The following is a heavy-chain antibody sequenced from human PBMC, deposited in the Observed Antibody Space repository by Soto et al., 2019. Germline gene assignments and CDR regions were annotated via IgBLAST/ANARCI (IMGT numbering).Heavy chain of an antibody. V-gene: IGHV4-39*01. Sequence: ASETLSLTCSVSGYSVTSSDYYWAWIRQPPGKGLEWIGSMFYSGLTYYNPSLKSRVTLSVDTSKNQFSVRLNSVTAADTALYYCAQSLVYYDSYERSGYAFHSWGQGAPVTVSS. J-gene: IGHJ4*02. CDR1: GYSVTSSDYY. CDR3: AQSLVYYDSYERSGYAFHS. CDR2: MFYSGLT. D-gene: IGHD3-3*01.